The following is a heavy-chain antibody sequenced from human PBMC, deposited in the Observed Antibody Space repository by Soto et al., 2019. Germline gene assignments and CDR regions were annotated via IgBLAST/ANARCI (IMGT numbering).Heavy chain of an antibody. CDR1: GFTFSSYG. V-gene: IGHV3-30*18. J-gene: IGHJ4*02. CDR2: ISYDGSDK. CDR3: AKDTGLTPSSSLDY. Sequence: PGGSLRLSCAASGFTFSSYGMHWVRQAPGKGLEWVAVISYDGSDKYYADSVKGRFTISRDNSKNTLYLQMNSLRAEDTAVYYCAKDTGLTPSSSLDYWGQGTLVTVSS. D-gene: IGHD6-13*01.